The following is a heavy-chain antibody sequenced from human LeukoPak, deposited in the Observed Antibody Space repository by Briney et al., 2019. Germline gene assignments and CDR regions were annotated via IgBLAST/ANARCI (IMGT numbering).Heavy chain of an antibody. CDR3: ARGFVGASRYNWFDP. J-gene: IGHJ5*02. CDR1: GFTFSSYS. CDR2: ISSSSSYI. V-gene: IGHV3-21*01. Sequence: GGSLRLSCAASGFTFSSYSMNWVRQAPGKGLEWVSSISSSSSYIYYADSVKGRFTISRDNAKNSLYLQMNSLRAEDTAVYYCARGFVGASRYNWFDPWGQGTLVTVSS. D-gene: IGHD1-26*01.